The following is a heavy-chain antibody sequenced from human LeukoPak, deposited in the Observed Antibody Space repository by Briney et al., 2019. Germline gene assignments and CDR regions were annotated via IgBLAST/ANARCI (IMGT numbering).Heavy chain of an antibody. J-gene: IGHJ4*02. CDR1: GFTFSTYS. CDR2: ISSSSSYI. CDR3: ARGHVSGSAFDY. Sequence: GGSLRLSCAASGFTFSTYSMNWVRQAPGKGLEWVSSISSSSSYIYYADSVKGRFTISRDNAKNSLYLQMNSLRAGDTAVYYCARGHVSGSAFDYWGQGTLVTVSS. V-gene: IGHV3-21*01. D-gene: IGHD3-22*01.